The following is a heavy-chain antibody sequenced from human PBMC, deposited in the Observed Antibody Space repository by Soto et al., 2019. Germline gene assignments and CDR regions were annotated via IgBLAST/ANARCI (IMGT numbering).Heavy chain of an antibody. Sequence: ASVKVSFKASGYTFTSYGISWVRQAPGQGLEWMGWISAYNGNTNYAQKFQGRVTMAEDTSTDTAYMELSSLRSEDTAVYYCATDLDSNDEYYYYGMDVWGQGTTVTVSS. D-gene: IGHD4-4*01. V-gene: IGHV1-18*01. CDR1: GYTFTSYG. J-gene: IGHJ6*02. CDR3: ATDLDSNDEYYYYGMDV. CDR2: ISAYNGNT.